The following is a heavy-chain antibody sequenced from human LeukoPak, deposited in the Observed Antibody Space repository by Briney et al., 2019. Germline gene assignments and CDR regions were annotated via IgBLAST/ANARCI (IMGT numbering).Heavy chain of an antibody. V-gene: IGHV3-64D*09. Sequence: GGSLRLSCSASGFTFRTYAMHWVRQAPGKGLEYVSAISSYGGSKSYADSVKGRVTISRDNSKNTLYLQMSSLRAEDTAVYYCVPLPIAVAGTHLLDYWGQGTLVTVSS. CDR3: VPLPIAVAGTHLLDY. CDR2: ISSYGGSK. CDR1: GFTFRTYA. J-gene: IGHJ4*02. D-gene: IGHD6-19*01.